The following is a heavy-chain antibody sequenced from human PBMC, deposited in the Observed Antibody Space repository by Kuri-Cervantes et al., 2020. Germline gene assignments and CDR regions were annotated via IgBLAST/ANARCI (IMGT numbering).Heavy chain of an antibody. CDR1: GGSISSGDYY. V-gene: IGHV4-30-4*01. J-gene: IGHJ4*02. CDR2: IYYSGST. Sequence: LRLSCTVSGGSISSGDYYWSWIRQPPGKGLEWIGYIYYSGSTYYNPSLKSRVTISVDTSKNQFSLKLSSVTAADTAVYYCASTNIVGGDYWGQGTLVTVSS. CDR3: ASTNIVGGDY. D-gene: IGHD1-26*01.